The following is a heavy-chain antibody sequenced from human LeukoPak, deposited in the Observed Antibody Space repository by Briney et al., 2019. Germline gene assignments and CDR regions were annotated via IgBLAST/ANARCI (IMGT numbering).Heavy chain of an antibody. CDR2: IWYDGSNK. CDR1: GFTFSSYG. D-gene: IGHD6-19*01. CDR3: AKDQRQWLVGPDY. V-gene: IGHV3-33*06. Sequence: GGSLRLSCAASGFTFSSYGMHWVRQAPGKGLEWVAVIWYDGSNKYYADSVKGRFTISRDNSKNTLYLQMNSLRAEDTAVYYCAKDQRQWLVGPDYWGQGTLVTVSS. J-gene: IGHJ4*02.